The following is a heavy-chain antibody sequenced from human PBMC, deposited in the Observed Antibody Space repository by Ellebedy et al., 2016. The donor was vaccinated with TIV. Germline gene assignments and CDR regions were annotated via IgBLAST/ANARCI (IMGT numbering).Heavy chain of an antibody. CDR2: LYYSGTT. D-gene: IGHD3-10*01. Sequence: SETLSLXXNVSGGSITSYYWSWIRQSPGKGLEWIGYLYYSGTTNYNPSPRSRVTISVDTSRTQLSLKLTSVTAADTAVYYCARDDVVRGVIGAFDYWGQGALVTVSS. CDR3: ARDDVVRGVIGAFDY. J-gene: IGHJ4*02. V-gene: IGHV4-59*01. CDR1: GGSITSYY.